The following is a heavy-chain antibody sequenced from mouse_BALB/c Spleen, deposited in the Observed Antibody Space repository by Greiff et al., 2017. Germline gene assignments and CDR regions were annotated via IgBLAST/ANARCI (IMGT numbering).Heavy chain of an antibody. D-gene: IGHD3-2*01. Sequence: VQLQQSGAELVRPGASVTLSCKASGYTFTDYEMHWVKQTPVHGLEWIGAIDPETGGTAYNQKFKGKATLTADKSSSTAYMELRSLTSEDSAVYYCTRETARATGYAMDDWGQGTSVTVSS. CDR1: GYTFTDYE. CDR3: TRETARATGYAMDD. V-gene: IGHV1-15*01. CDR2: IDPETGGT. J-gene: IGHJ4*01.